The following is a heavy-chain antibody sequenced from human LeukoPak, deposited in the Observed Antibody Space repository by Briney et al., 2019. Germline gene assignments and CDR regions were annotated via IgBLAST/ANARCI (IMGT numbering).Heavy chain of an antibody. J-gene: IGHJ5*02. Sequence: PSETLSLTCTVSGGSISSVHYYWAWIRQPPGKGLEWIGSIYHTGNTFYNPSLKSRVTISVDTSKNQFSLKLSSVTAADTAVYYCARDVFPYGGGGRSTWGQGTLVTVSS. CDR3: ARDVFPYGGGGRST. CDR2: IYHTGNT. D-gene: IGHD2-15*01. CDR1: GGSISSVHYY. V-gene: IGHV4-39*07.